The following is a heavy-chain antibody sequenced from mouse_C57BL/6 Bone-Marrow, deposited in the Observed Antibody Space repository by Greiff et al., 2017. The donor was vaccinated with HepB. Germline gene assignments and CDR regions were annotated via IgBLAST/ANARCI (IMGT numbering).Heavy chain of an antibody. Sequence: QVQLKESGAELARPGASVKMSCKASGYTFTSYTMHWVKQRPGQGLEWIGYINPSSGYTKYNQKFKDKATLTADKSSSTAYMQLSSLTSEDSAVYYCARESTTYYAMDYWGQGTSVTVSS. D-gene: IGHD2-1*01. J-gene: IGHJ4*01. CDR3: ARESTTYYAMDY. CDR1: GYTFTSYT. CDR2: INPSSGYT. V-gene: IGHV1-4*01.